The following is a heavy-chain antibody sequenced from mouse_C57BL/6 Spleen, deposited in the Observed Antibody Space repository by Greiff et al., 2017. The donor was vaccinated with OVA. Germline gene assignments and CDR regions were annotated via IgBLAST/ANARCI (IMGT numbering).Heavy chain of an antibody. D-gene: IGHD3-3*01. J-gene: IGHJ3*01. CDR3: ARDASVGHWFAY. CDR1: GFTFSDFY. CDR2: SRNKANDYTT. V-gene: IGHV7-1*01. Sequence: EVQLVESGGGLVQSGRSLRLSCATSGFTFSDFYMEWVRQAPGKGLEWIAASRNKANDYTTEYSASVKGRFIVSRDTSQSILYLQMNALRAEDTAIYYCARDASVGHWFAYWGQGTLVTVSA.